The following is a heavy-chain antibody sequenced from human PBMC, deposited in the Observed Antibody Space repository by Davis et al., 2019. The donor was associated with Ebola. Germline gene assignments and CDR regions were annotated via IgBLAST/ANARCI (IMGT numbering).Heavy chain of an antibody. V-gene: IGHV3-23*01. D-gene: IGHD3-22*01. CDR1: GFTFSNYA. Sequence: GESLKISCAASGFTFSNYAMNWVRQAPGKGLEWVSTISGSGDSTYYADSVKGRFTISRDDSKNTLYLQMTCLRAEDTAVYYCAKDRRRDTMIAVVITWIDYWGQGTLVTVSS. CDR3: AKDRRRDTMIAVVITWIDY. J-gene: IGHJ4*02. CDR2: ISGSGDST.